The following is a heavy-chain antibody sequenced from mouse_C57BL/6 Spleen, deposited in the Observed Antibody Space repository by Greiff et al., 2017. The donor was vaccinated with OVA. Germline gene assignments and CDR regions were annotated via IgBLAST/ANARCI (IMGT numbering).Heavy chain of an antibody. CDR2: INPGSGGT. V-gene: IGHV1-54*01. J-gene: IGHJ3*01. D-gene: IGHD1-1*01. Sequence: QVQLQQSGAELVRPGTSVKVSCKASGYAFTNYLIEWVKQRPGQGLEWIGVINPGSGGTNYNEKFKGKATLTADKSSSTAYMQLSSLTSEDSAVYFCARSDYYGSGPWFAYWGQGTLVTVSA. CDR1: GYAFTNYL. CDR3: ARSDYYGSGPWFAY.